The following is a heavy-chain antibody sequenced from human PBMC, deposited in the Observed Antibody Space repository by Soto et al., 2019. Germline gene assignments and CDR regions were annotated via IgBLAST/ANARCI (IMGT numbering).Heavy chain of an antibody. J-gene: IGHJ3*02. CDR1: GGTFSSYA. CDR3: ARVGDCSSTSCRPLGAFDI. CDR2: IIPIFGTA. V-gene: IGHV1-69*13. D-gene: IGHD2-2*01. Sequence: SVKVSCRASGGTFSSYASSGVRQAPGRGLEWMGGIIPIFGTANYDQKFQGRVTITADESTSTAYMELSSLRSEDTAVYYCARVGDCSSTSCRPLGAFDIWGQGTMVTVSS.